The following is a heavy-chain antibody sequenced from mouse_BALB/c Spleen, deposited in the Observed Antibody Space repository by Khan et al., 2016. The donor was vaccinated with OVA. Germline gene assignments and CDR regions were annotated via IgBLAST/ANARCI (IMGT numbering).Heavy chain of an antibody. Sequence: DLVKPGTSVKLSCKASGYTFTSYWINWIKQRPGQGLEWIGRIGPGSSNSYYNEMFKGKASLTVDTSSSTAYIQLSSLSSEDSAVYFCARENYYGRGCHAMDYWGQGSSVTVSS. V-gene: IGHV1S41*01. CDR3: ARENYYGRGCHAMDY. J-gene: IGHJ4*01. CDR2: IGPGSSNS. D-gene: IGHD1-1*02. CDR1: GYTFTSYW.